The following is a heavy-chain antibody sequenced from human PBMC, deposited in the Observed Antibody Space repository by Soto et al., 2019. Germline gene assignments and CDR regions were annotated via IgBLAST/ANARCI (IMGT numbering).Heavy chain of an antibody. V-gene: IGHV3-30-3*01. J-gene: IGHJ4*02. D-gene: IGHD4-17*01. CDR3: ASPLYDYGDYTFAY. CDR1: GFTFSSYA. CDR2: ISYDGSNK. Sequence: ESGGGVVQPGRSLRLSCAASGFTFSSYAMHWVRQAPGKGLEWVAVISYDGSNKYYADSVKGRFTISRDNSKNTLYLQMNSLRAEDTAVYYCASPLYDYGDYTFAYWGQGTLVTVSS.